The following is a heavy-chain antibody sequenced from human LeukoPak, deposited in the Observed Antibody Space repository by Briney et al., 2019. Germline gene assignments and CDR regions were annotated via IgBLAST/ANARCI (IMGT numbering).Heavy chain of an antibody. J-gene: IGHJ4*02. V-gene: IGHV3-11*04. CDR3: AKDSQYSATYGQIY. CDR2: ISRSGSTK. D-gene: IGHD1-26*01. Sequence: GGSLRLSCAASGFTFSDYNMRWIRQASGKGLEWVSSISRSGSTKYYADSVKGRFTISRDNSKNTLYLQMNSLRAEDTAVYYCAKDSQYSATYGQIYWGQGTLVTVSS. CDR1: GFTFSDYN.